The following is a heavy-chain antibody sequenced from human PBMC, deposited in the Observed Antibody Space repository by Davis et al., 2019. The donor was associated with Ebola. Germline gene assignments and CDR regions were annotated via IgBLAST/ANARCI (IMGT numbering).Heavy chain of an antibody. Sequence: GGSLRLSCAASGFTFSSYRMSWVRQAPGKGLEWVSYISSSGSTIYYADSVKGRFTISRDNAKNSLYLQMNSLRAEDTAVYYCARDGEYCTNGICSTYFDNWGQGTLVTVSS. CDR3: ARDGEYCTNGICSTYFDN. CDR2: ISSSGSTI. D-gene: IGHD2-8*01. J-gene: IGHJ4*02. V-gene: IGHV3-48*01. CDR1: GFTFSSYR.